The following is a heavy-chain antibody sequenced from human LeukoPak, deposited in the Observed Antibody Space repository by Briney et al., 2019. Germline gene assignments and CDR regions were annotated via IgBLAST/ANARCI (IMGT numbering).Heavy chain of an antibody. CDR2: IYPADSDT. J-gene: IGHJ3*01. Sequence: GESLKISCKGSGYSLDHYWIGWVRQMPGKALEWMGNIYPADSDTRYSPSFQGQVTISADKSISTAYLQWSSLKASDTAIYYCARRGAETTVVAEWGQGTMVTVSS. D-gene: IGHD4-23*01. CDR3: ARRGAETTVVAE. V-gene: IGHV5-51*01. CDR1: GYSLDHYW.